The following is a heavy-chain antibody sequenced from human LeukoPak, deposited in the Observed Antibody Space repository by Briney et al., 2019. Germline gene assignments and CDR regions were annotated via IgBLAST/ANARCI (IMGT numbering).Heavy chain of an antibody. V-gene: IGHV1-69*04. D-gene: IGHD6-13*01. CDR1: GGTFSSYT. J-gene: IGHJ3*02. CDR2: IIPILGIA. CDR3: AREKGAAALIVAFDI. Sequence: ASLKVSCKASGGTFSSYTISWVRQAPGQGLEWMGRIIPILGIANYAQKFQGRVTITADKSTSTAYMELSSLRSEDTAVYYCAREKGAAALIVAFDIWGQGTMVTVSS.